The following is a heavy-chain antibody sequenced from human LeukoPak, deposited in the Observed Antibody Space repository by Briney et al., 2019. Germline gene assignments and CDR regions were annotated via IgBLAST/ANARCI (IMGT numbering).Heavy chain of an antibody. V-gene: IGHV4-39*01. Sequence: SETLSLTCTVSGASISSSSYYWGWIRQPPGKGLEWIGSIYYSGSTYYNPSLKSRVTISVDTSKNQFSLKLSSVTAADSAVYYCARSPPEYSSSTNWFDPWGQGTLVTVSS. D-gene: IGHD6-13*01. J-gene: IGHJ5*02. CDR3: ARSPPEYSSSTNWFDP. CDR2: IYYSGST. CDR1: GASISSSSYY.